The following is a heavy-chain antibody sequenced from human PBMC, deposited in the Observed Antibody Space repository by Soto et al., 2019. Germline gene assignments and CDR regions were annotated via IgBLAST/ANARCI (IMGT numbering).Heavy chain of an antibody. Sequence: QAQLVESGGGVVQPGRSLRLSCAASGFAFSSYGMHWVRQAPGTGLEWVAVISYDGSLQHYADSVKGRFTIFRDNSKNMVLLQMNSLRAEDTAVHYCVSDRGYGHASVPYSWGQGTLVSVSS. CDR3: VSDRGYGHASVPYS. D-gene: IGHD5-18*01. CDR2: ISYDGSLQ. CDR1: GFAFSSYG. V-gene: IGHV3-30*03. J-gene: IGHJ4*02.